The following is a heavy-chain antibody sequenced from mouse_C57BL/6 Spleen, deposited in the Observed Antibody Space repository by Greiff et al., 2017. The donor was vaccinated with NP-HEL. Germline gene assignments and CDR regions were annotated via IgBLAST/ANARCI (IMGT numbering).Heavy chain of an antibody. CDR2: IYPGSGNT. V-gene: IGHV1-76*01. CDR3: ARCTTVVEGYAMDY. D-gene: IGHD1-1*01. CDR1: GYTFTDYY. Sequence: QVQLQQSGAELVRPGASVKLSCKASGYTFTDYYINWVKQRPGQGLEWIARIYPGSGNTYYNEKFKGKATLTAEKASSTAYMQLSSLTSEDSAVYFCARCTTVVEGYAMDYWGQGTSVTVSS. J-gene: IGHJ4*01.